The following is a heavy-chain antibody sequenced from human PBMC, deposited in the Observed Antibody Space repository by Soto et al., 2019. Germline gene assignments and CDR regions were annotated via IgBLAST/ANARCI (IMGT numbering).Heavy chain of an antibody. CDR2: IYYSGST. CDR3: VAFYNWNILDY. Sequence: SETLSLTCTVSGGSISSGDYYWSWIRQPPGKGLEWIGYIYYSGSTYYNPSLKSRVTISVDTSKNQFSLKLSSVTAADTAVYYCVAFYNWNILDYWGQGTLVTVSS. D-gene: IGHD1-1*01. CDR1: GGSISSGDYY. J-gene: IGHJ4*02. V-gene: IGHV4-30-4*01.